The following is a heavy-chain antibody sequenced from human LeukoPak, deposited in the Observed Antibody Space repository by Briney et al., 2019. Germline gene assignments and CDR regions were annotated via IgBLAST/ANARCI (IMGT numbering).Heavy chain of an antibody. CDR2: IYYSGTT. J-gene: IGHJ4*02. CDR3: ARLRFDFWSGYTHPYFDY. D-gene: IGHD3-3*01. Sequence: PSETQSLTCTVSGGSISSSSYSWGWIRQPPGKGLEWIGSIYYSGTTYYNPSLKSRVTISVDTSKTQFSLKLSSVAATDTAVYFCARLRFDFWSGYTHPYFDYWGQGTLVTASS. CDR1: GGSISSSSYS. V-gene: IGHV4-39*01.